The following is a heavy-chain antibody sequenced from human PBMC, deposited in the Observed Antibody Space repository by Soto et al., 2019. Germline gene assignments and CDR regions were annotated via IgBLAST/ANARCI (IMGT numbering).Heavy chain of an antibody. CDR3: ARHSGYANSFDY. CDR2: ISYDGSNK. Sequence: QVQLVESGGGVVQPGRSLRLSCAASGFTFSSYAMHWVRQAPGKGLEWVAVISYDGSNKYYADSVKGRFTISRDNSKNTLYLQMNSLRAEDTAVYYCARHSGYANSFDYWGQGTLVTVSS. V-gene: IGHV3-30-3*01. D-gene: IGHD5-12*01. J-gene: IGHJ4*02. CDR1: GFTFSSYA.